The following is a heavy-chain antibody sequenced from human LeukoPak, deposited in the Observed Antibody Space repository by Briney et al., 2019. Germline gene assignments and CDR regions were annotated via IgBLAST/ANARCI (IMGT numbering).Heavy chain of an antibody. D-gene: IGHD3-9*01. Sequence: PGGSLRLSCAASGFTFSSYEMNWVRQAPGKGLEWVSSITSGGDYINYADSVKGRFTTSRDNAKNSLSLQLNSLRVEDTVVYYCARGHYDVLAASYKWTPDYWGQGTLVTVSS. CDR3: ARGHYDVLAASYKWTPDY. J-gene: IGHJ4*02. CDR2: ITSGGDYI. CDR1: GFTFSSYE. V-gene: IGHV3-48*03.